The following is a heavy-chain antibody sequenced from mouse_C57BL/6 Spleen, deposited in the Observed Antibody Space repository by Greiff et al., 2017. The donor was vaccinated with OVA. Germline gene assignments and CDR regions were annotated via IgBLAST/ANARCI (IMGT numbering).Heavy chain of an antibody. CDR3: ARERYFDV. Sequence: EVHLVESEGGLVQPGSSMKLSCTASGFTFSDYYMAWVRQVPEKGLEWVANINYDGSSTYYLDSLKSRFIISRDNAKNILYLRMSSLKSEDTATYYCARERYFDVWGTGTTVTVAS. CDR1: GFTFSDYY. J-gene: IGHJ1*03. V-gene: IGHV5-16*01. CDR2: INYDGSST.